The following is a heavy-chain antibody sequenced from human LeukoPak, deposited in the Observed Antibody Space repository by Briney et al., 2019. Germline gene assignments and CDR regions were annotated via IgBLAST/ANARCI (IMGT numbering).Heavy chain of an antibody. J-gene: IGHJ4*02. CDR3: TTSGKYYYDSSGYYYSTYFDY. D-gene: IGHD3-22*01. CDR2: IKSKTDGGTT. CDR1: GFTFSNAW. Sequence: GSLRLSCAASGFTFSNAWMSWVRQAPGKGLEWVGRIKSKTDGGTTDYAASVKGRFTISRDDSKNTLYLQMNSLKTEDTAVYYCTTSGKYYYDSSGYYYSTYFDYWGQGTLVTVSS. V-gene: IGHV3-15*01.